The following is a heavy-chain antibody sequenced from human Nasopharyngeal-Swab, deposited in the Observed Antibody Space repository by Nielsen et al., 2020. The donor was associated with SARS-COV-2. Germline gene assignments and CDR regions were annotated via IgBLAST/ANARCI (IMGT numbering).Heavy chain of an antibody. V-gene: IGHV3-49*02. J-gene: IGHJ6*02. Sequence: RQSPGEGLEWGVYSRRKIYGATAEYAASVRGSFVVSRDDSKSIAYLQLNSLITEDTGVYYCTSAMVEMTPKPYYYYGMDVWGQGTTVTVSS. CDR2: SRRKIYGATA. D-gene: IGHD5-24*01. CDR3: TSAMVEMTPKPYYYYGMDV.